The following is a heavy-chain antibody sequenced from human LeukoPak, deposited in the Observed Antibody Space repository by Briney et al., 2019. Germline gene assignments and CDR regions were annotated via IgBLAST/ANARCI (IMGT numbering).Heavy chain of an antibody. CDR1: GYTFTGYY. D-gene: IGHD1-1*01. J-gene: IGHJ3*02. V-gene: IGHV1-2*02. CDR3: ARYPVEAARVEAFDI. Sequence: ASVTVSYKASGYTFTGYYIHWMRLAPGQGLEWMAWINPNSGGTHYAQKFQGRVTMTRDTSISAAYMELSRLRSDDTAVYYCARYPVEAARVEAFDIWGQGTLVTVSS. CDR2: INPNSGGT.